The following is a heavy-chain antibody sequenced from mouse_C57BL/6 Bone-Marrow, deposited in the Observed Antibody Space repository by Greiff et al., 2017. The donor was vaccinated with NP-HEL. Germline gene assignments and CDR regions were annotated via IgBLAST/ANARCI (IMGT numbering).Heavy chain of an antibody. CDR1: GYAFTNYL. V-gene: IGHV1-54*01. J-gene: IGHJ4*01. CDR3: ASRFITTVVEGAMDY. D-gene: IGHD1-1*01. Sequence: QVQLKESGAELVRPGTSVKVSCKASGYAFTNYLIEWVKQRPGQGLEWIGVINPGSGGTNFNEKFKGKATLTADKSSSTAYMQLSSLTSEDSAVYFCASRFITTVVEGAMDYWGQGTSVTVSS. CDR2: INPGSGGT.